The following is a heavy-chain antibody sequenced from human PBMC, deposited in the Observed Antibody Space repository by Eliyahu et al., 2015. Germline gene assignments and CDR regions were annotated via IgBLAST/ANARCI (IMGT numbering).Heavy chain of an antibody. J-gene: IGHJ3*02. V-gene: IGHV3-23*01. D-gene: IGHD5-24*01. Sequence: EVQLLESGGGLVQPGGSLRLSCAASGFTFSNYGMSWVRQAPGKGLEWVSAISASGGSTYNADSVKGRFTISRDNSKNTLYLQMNSLRAEDTAVFFCARKMTSDAFDIWGQGTMITVSS. CDR2: ISASGGST. CDR3: ARKMTSDAFDI. CDR1: GFTFSNYG.